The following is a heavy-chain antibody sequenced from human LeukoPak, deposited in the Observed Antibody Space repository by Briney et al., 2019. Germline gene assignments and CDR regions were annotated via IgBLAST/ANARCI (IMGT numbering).Heavy chain of an antibody. CDR1: GFTFSSYG. CDR3: AKTPYIYSVHIWAFDY. D-gene: IGHD2-15*01. V-gene: IGHV3-30*18. CDR2: ISYDGSNK. J-gene: IGHJ4*02. Sequence: QSGGSLRLSCAASGFTFSSYGMHWVRQAPGKGLEWVAVISYDGSNKYYADSVKGRFTISRDNSKNTLYLQMNSLRAEDTAVYYCAKTPYIYSVHIWAFDYWGQGTLVTVSS.